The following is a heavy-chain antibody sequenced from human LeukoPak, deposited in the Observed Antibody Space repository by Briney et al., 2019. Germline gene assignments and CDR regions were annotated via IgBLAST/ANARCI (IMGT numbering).Heavy chain of an antibody. CDR3: ARGLTGSSGRFDP. V-gene: IGHV4-30-4*01. Sequence: SQTLSLTCTVSGGSISSGDYYWSWIRQPPGKGLEWIGYIYYSGSTYYNPSLKSRVTISVDKSKNQFSLKMSSVTAADTAVYYCARGLTGSSGRFDPWGQGTLVTVSS. J-gene: IGHJ5*02. D-gene: IGHD3-22*01. CDR2: IYYSGST. CDR1: GGSISSGDYY.